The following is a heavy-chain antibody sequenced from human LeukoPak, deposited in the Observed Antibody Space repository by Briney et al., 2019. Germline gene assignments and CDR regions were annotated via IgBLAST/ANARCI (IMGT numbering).Heavy chain of an antibody. CDR3: ARGNRGTTPVLGYYYYMDV. Sequence: SETLSLTCTVSGGSISSYYWSWIRQPAGKGLEWIGRIYTSGSTNYNPSLKSRVTMSVDTSKNQFSLKLSSVTAADTAVYYCARGNRGTTPVLGYYYYMDVWGKGTTVTVSS. CDR2: IYTSGST. J-gene: IGHJ6*03. V-gene: IGHV4-4*07. D-gene: IGHD1-7*01. CDR1: GGSISSYY.